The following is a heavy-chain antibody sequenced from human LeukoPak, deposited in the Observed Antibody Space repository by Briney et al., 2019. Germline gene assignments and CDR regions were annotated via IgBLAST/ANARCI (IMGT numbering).Heavy chain of an antibody. CDR3: ARVYNRGSGYENWFDP. CDR2: ISAYNGNT. V-gene: IGHV1-18*01. J-gene: IGHJ5*02. D-gene: IGHD3-3*01. CDR1: GYTFTSYG. Sequence: ASVKVSCKASGYTFTSYGISWVRQAPGQGLEWMGWISAYNGNTNYAQKVQGRVTMTTDTSTSTAYMELRSLRSDDTAAYYCARVYNRGSGYENWFDPWGQGTLVTVSS.